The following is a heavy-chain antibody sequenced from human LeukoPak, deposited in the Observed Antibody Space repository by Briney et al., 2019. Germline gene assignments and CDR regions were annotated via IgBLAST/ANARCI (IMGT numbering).Heavy chain of an antibody. CDR1: GGSFSGYY. D-gene: IGHD3-3*01. CDR2: INHSGST. J-gene: IGHJ4*02. CDR3: ARVKPPYYDFWSGPAAYYFGY. V-gene: IGHV4-34*01. Sequence: SETLSLTCAVYGGSFSGYYWSWIRQPPGKGLEWIGEINHSGSTNYNPSLKSRVTISVDTSKNQFSLKLSPVTAADTAVYYCARVKPPYYDFWSGPAAYYFGYWGQGTLVTVSS.